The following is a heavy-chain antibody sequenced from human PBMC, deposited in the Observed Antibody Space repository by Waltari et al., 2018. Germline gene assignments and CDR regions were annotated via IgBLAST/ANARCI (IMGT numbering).Heavy chain of an antibody. J-gene: IGHJ5*02. CDR3: ARDLDRRRSSWLGWFDP. CDR1: GYTFTGYY. Sequence: QVQLVQSGAEAKKPGASVKVSCKASGYTFTGYYMHWGRQAPGQGLEWMGWINPNSGGTNYAQKFQGRVTMTRDTSISTAYMELSRLRSDDTAVYYCARDLDRRRSSWLGWFDPWGQGTLVTVSS. D-gene: IGHD6-13*01. CDR2: INPNSGGT. V-gene: IGHV1-2*02.